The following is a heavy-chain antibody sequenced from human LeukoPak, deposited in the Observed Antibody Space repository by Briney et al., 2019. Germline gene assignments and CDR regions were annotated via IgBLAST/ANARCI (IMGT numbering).Heavy chain of an antibody. CDR1: GSSLSTYW. CDR2: IKPDGSEK. D-gene: IGHD3-10*01. J-gene: IGHJ6*04. Sequence: GGSLRLSCATSGSSLSTYWMTWVRQAPGKGLEWVASIKPDGSEKYYVDSVKGRFTIARDNAKNSVSLHMNSLRVEDTAVFYCARMAAMLRGPMRFFFMEFWGKGTTVTISS. CDR3: ARMAAMLRGPMRFFFMEF. V-gene: IGHV3-7*01.